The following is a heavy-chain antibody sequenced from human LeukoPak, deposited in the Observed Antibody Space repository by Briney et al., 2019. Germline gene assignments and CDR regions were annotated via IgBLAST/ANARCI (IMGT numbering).Heavy chain of an antibody. D-gene: IGHD5-18*01. Sequence: SETLSLTCAVYGGSFSGYYWSWIRQPPGKGLEWIGEINHSGSTNYNPSLKSRVTISVDTSKNQFSLKLSSVTAADTAVYYCARPRGYSYGLFDYWGQGTLVTVSS. V-gene: IGHV4-34*01. CDR1: GGSFSGYY. CDR3: ARPRGYSYGLFDY. J-gene: IGHJ4*02. CDR2: INHSGST.